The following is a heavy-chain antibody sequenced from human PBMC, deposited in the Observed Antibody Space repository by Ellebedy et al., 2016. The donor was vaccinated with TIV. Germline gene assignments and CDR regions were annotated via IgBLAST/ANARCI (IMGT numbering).Heavy chain of an antibody. CDR3: ARNGGGLGY. V-gene: IGHV1-18*01. Sequence: ASVKVSCKGSGYTFSNYEIAWARQSPGQGLEWMGWILQGNSYYAQKFQGRVTMTTDTSTNTAYMELRSLRSDDTAMYFCARNGGGLGYWGQGTLVTVSS. CDR1: GYTFSNYE. CDR2: ILQGNS. J-gene: IGHJ4*02. D-gene: IGHD2-8*01.